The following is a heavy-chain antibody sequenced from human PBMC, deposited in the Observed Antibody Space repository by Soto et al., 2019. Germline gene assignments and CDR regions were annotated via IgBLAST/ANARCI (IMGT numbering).Heavy chain of an antibody. V-gene: IGHV1-69*06. J-gene: IGHJ6*02. D-gene: IGHD3-9*01. CDR2: IIPIFGTA. CDR3: ASILTGHAGYYYYGMDV. CDR1: GGTFSRYA. Sequence: SVKVSCKASGGTFSRYAISWVRQAPGQGLEWMGGIIPIFGTANYAQKFQGRVTITADKSTSTAYMELSSLRSEDTAVYYCASILTGHAGYYYYGMDVWGQGTTVTVSS.